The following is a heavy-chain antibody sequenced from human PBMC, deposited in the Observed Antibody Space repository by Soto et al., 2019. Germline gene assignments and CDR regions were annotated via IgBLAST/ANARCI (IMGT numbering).Heavy chain of an antibody. Sequence: QVHLVQSGAEVKKPGASVKVSCKGSGYGFTTYGITWVRQAPEQGLEWMAWISAHNGNTNYAQKLQGRVTVTRDTSTSTAYMELRSLRSDDTAVYYCARGRYGDYWDQGALVTVSS. D-gene: IGHD1-1*01. CDR1: GYGFTTYG. CDR2: ISAHNGNT. J-gene: IGHJ4*02. V-gene: IGHV1-18*01. CDR3: ARGRYGDY.